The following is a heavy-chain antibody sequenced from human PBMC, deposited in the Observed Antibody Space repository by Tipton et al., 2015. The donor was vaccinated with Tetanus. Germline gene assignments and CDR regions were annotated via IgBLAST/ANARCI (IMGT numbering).Heavy chain of an antibody. CDR1: GFTFDDSA. CDR2: FSASGCST. D-gene: IGHD6-13*01. V-gene: IGHV3-23*01. Sequence: SLRLSCAASGFTFDDSAISWVRQAPRKSLEWVSAFSASGCSTYYADSVRCRFTVSRDNFKITLYLQMNSLRADDTAMFYCAKELSDRSNWYMLSLSWGQGTLVTVSS. CDR3: AKELSDRSNWYMLSLS. J-gene: IGHJ4*02.